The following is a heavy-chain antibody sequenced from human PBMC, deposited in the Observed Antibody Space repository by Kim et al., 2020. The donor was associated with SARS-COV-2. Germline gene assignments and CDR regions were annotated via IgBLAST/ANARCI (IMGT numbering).Heavy chain of an antibody. CDR3: ARATNDYGDYGDY. D-gene: IGHD4-17*01. V-gene: IGHV1-69*01. Sequence: YAQEFQGRVTITADESTSTAYMELSSLRSEDTAVYYCARATNDYGDYGDYWGQGTLVTVSS. J-gene: IGHJ4*02.